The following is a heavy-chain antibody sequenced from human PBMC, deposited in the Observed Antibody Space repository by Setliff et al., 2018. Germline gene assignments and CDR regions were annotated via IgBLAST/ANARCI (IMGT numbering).Heavy chain of an antibody. CDR1: GDSINVYY. CDR3: ARMSGFLYMDV. CDR2: VYYSGST. Sequence: PSETLSLTCTVSGDSINVYYWSWIRQPPGKGLEWIAYVYYSGSTNYNPSLKSLITMSVDTSKNQFSLKLSSVTAADTAVYYCARMSGFLYMDVWGKGTTVTVSS. D-gene: IGHD3-3*01. V-gene: IGHV4-59*08. J-gene: IGHJ6*03.